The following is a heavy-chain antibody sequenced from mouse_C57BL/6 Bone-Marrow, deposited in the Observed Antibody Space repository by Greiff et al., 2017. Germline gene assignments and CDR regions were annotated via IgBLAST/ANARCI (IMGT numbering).Heavy chain of an antibody. D-gene: IGHD2-1*01. V-gene: IGHV1-80*01. J-gene: IGHJ2*01. CDR2: IYPGDGDT. CDR3: ARGGVYYGKELYYFTY. Sequence: QVQLQQSGAELVKPGASVKISCKASGYAFSSYWMNWVKQRPGKGLEWIGQIYPGDGDTNYNGKFKGKATLTADKSSSTAYMQLSSLTSEDSAVYFCARGGVYYGKELYYFTYWGQGTTLTVSS. CDR1: GYAFSSYW.